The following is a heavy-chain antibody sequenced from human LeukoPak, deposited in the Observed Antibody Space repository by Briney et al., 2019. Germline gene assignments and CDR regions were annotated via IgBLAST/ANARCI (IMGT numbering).Heavy chain of an antibody. Sequence: GGSLRLSCAASGFTFSSYDMHWVRQATGKGLEWVSAIGTAGDTYYPGSVKGRFTISREDAKNSLYLQMNSLRAGDTAVYYCARGGRGVILKDYNWFDPWGQGTLVTVSS. CDR2: IGTAGDT. CDR3: ARGGRGVILKDYNWFDP. J-gene: IGHJ5*02. D-gene: IGHD3-16*01. CDR1: GFTFSSYD. V-gene: IGHV3-13*01.